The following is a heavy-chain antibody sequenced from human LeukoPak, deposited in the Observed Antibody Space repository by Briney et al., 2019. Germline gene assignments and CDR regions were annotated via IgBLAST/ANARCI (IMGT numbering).Heavy chain of an antibody. CDR1: GGTFSSYT. CDR2: INPSGGST. J-gene: IGHJ4*02. CDR3: ARAKGLFDH. Sequence: ASVKVSCKASGGTFSSYTISWVRQAPGQGLEWMGIINPSGGSTSYTQKFQGRLTMTGDTSTSTVYMELSSLRSEDTAVYYCARAKGLFDHWGQGTLVTVSS. V-gene: IGHV1-46*01.